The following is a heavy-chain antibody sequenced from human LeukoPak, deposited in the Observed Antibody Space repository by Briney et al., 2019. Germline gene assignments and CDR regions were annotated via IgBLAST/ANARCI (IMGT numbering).Heavy chain of an antibody. Sequence: GASVKVSCKASGYTFTSYGISWVGQAPGQGLEWMGRISAYNGNTNYAQKLQGRVTMTTDTSTSTAYMELRSLRSDDTAVYYCARDRATTVTTWAEIDYWGQGTLVTVSS. V-gene: IGHV1-18*01. J-gene: IGHJ4*02. CDR1: GYTFTSYG. CDR3: ARDRATTVTTWAEIDY. CDR2: ISAYNGNT. D-gene: IGHD4-17*01.